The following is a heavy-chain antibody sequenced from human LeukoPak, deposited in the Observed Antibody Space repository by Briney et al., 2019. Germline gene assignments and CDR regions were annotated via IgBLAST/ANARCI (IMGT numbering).Heavy chain of an antibody. Sequence: ASVKVSCKASGYTFTSYGISWVRQAPGQGLEWMGWISAYNGNTNYAQKLQGRVTMTTDTSTSTAYMELRSLRSDDTAVYYCARDLRFGELFSYYYMDVWGKGTTVTISS. CDR2: ISAYNGNT. CDR1: GYTFTSYG. D-gene: IGHD3-10*01. J-gene: IGHJ6*03. CDR3: ARDLRFGELFSYYYMDV. V-gene: IGHV1-18*01.